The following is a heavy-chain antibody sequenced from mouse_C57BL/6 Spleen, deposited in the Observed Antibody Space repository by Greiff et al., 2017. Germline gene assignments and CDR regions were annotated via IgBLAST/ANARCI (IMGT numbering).Heavy chain of an antibody. Sequence: VHLVESGAELVKPGASVKLSCKASGYTFTEYTIHWVKQRSGQGLEWIGWFYPGSGSIKYNEKFKDKATLTADKSSSTVYMELSRLTSEDSAVYFCARHEEGYDGYLAWFAYWGQGTLVTVSA. V-gene: IGHV1-62-2*01. D-gene: IGHD2-3*01. J-gene: IGHJ3*01. CDR2: FYPGSGSI. CDR1: GYTFTEYT. CDR3: ARHEEGYDGYLAWFAY.